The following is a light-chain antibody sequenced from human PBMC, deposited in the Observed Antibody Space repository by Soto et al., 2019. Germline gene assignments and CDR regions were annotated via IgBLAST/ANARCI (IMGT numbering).Light chain of an antibody. J-gene: IGLJ1*01. CDR3: QSYDSSLNNYV. V-gene: IGLV1-40*01. CDR2: ENS. CDR1: SSNIGTGYD. Sequence: QSVLTQPPSVSGAPGQSVAISCTGSSSNIGTGYDVHWYQQLPGTAPKLLIFENSNRPSGVPDRFSGSKSGTSASLAITGLQAEDEADCYCQSYDSSLNNYVFGTGTKLTVL.